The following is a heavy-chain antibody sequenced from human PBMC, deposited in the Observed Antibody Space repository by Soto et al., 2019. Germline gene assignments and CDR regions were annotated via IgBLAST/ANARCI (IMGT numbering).Heavy chain of an antibody. CDR3: ARGVRVGDRRIWYFDL. J-gene: IGHJ2*01. D-gene: IGHD3-3*01. CDR1: GGSIRTRTNY. Sequence: QVQLLESGPGLVKPSQTLSLTCSVSGGSIRTRTNYWSWIRQHPVKGLEWIASTYDSVNTYFNPSLESRTTISVDTFDDRFSLKVTSVTAADTAVYXXARGVRVGDRRIWYFDLWGRGTLVTVSS. CDR2: TYDSVNT. V-gene: IGHV4-31*03.